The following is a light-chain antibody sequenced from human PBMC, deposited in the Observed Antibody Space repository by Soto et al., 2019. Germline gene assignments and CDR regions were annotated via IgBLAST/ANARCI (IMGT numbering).Light chain of an antibody. J-gene: IGKJ5*01. CDR3: QKYDGAPRT. CDR2: GAS. CDR1: QGISNY. V-gene: IGKV1-27*01. Sequence: DIQMTQSPSSLSAFVGDRVTITCRASQGISNYLDWYQQKPGKVPKLLIYGASTLQSGVPSRFSGSGSGTDFTLTISSLQPEDVATYYCQKYDGAPRTFGQGTRLEIK.